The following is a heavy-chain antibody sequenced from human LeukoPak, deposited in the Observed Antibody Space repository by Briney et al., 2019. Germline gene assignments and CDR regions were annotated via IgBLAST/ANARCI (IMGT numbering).Heavy chain of an antibody. CDR3: AKMPKRYGDYATLVY. Sequence: GGSLRLSCAASGFTFSSYAMSWVRQAPGKGLEWVSAISGSGGSTYYADSVKGRFTISRDNSKNTLYLQMNSLRAEDTAVYYCAKMPKRYGDYATLVYWGQETLVTVSS. CDR2: ISGSGGST. D-gene: IGHD4-17*01. CDR1: GFTFSSYA. V-gene: IGHV3-23*01. J-gene: IGHJ4*02.